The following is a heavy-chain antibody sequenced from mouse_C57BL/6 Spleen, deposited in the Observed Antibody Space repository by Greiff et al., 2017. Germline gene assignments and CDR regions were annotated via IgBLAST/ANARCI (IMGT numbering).Heavy chain of an antibody. CDR3: AIPNEEGARDY. CDR1: GYTFTSYW. Sequence: QVQLQQPGAELVRPGSSVKLSCKASGYTFTSYWMYWVKQRPIQGLEWIGNIDPSDSETHYNQKFKDKATLTVDKSSSTAYMQLSSLTSEDSAVYYCAIPNEEGARDYWGQGTSVTVSS. V-gene: IGHV1-52*01. J-gene: IGHJ4*01. CDR2: IDPSDSET.